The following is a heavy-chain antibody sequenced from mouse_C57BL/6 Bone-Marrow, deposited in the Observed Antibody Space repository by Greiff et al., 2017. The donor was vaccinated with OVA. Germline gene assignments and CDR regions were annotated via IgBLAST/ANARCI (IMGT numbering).Heavy chain of an antibody. Sequence: QVQLKESGAELVKPGASVKISCKASGYAFSSYWMNWVKQRPGKGLEWIGQIYPGDGDTNYNGKFKGKATLTADKSSSTAYMQLSSLTSEDSAVYFCAHDFYWYFDVWGTGTTVTVSS. CDR3: AHDFYWYFDV. CDR1: GYAFSSYW. J-gene: IGHJ1*03. V-gene: IGHV1-80*01. D-gene: IGHD2-4*01. CDR2: IYPGDGDT.